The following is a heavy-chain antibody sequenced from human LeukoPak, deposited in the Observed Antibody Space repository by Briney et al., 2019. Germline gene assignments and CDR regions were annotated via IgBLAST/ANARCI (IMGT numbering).Heavy chain of an antibody. J-gene: IGHJ5*02. V-gene: IGHV3-23*01. CDR3: AKGGLWFGGFDP. CDR1: GFTLSSYA. CDR2: IRGSGCST. D-gene: IGHD3-10*01. Sequence: GVSLRLSCAPSGFTLSSYAMSGLRQAPGKGLEGVSAIRGSGCSTYYADPVKGRFTISRDNAKNTLYLQTNSLRAEDTAVYYCAKGGLWFGGFDPWGQGTLVTVSS.